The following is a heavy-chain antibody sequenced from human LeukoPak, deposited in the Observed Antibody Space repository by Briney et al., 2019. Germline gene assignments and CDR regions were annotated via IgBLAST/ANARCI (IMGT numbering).Heavy chain of an antibody. CDR3: AKDLGYYDFWSGYTFDY. V-gene: IGHV3-23*01. D-gene: IGHD3-3*01. J-gene: IGHJ4*02. CDR2: ISGSGGST. CDR1: GFTFSSYA. Sequence: GGSLRLSCAASGFTFSSYAMSWVRQAPGKGLEWVSAISGSGGSTYYADSVKGRFTISRDNSKNTLYLQMNSLRAEDTAVYYCAKDLGYYDFWSGYTFDYWGQGTLVTVSS.